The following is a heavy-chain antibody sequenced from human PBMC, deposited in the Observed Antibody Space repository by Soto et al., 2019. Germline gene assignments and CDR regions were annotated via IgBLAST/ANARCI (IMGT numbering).Heavy chain of an antibody. CDR1: GGTFNTFA. J-gene: IGHJ4*02. CDR3: ARAAKRYFDY. CDR2: IIPILGPA. Sequence: QVHLVQSGAEVKKPGSSFNVSCKVSGGTFNTFAVSWVRQAPGQGFEWLGGIIPILGPAFYAQKFQGRVTITADKSTSKAYLELTSLTSEDTAVYYCARAAKRYFDYWGQGTLVTVSS. V-gene: IGHV1-69*06.